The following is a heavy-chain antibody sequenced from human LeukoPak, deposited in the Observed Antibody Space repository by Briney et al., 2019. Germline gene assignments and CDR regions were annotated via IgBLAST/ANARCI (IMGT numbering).Heavy chain of an antibody. CDR2: INANSGDT. J-gene: IGHJ3*02. V-gene: IGHV1-2*02. CDR1: GHTLTGYY. D-gene: IGHD3-22*01. Sequence: GASVKVSCKASGHTLTGYYMHWVRQAPGQGLEWMGWINANSGDTNYAQKFQGRVTMTRDTSISTAYMKLSRLRSDDTAVYYCASKWVTYYYNSSAYHYPTDVFDIWGQGTMVTVSS. CDR3: ASKWVTYYYNSSAYHYPTDVFDI.